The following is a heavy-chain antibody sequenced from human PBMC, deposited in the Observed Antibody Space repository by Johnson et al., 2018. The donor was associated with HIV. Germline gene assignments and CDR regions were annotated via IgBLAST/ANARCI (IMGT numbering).Heavy chain of an antibody. J-gene: IGHJ3*02. CDR1: GFIFTNYA. D-gene: IGHD2-21*01. CDR2: ISGSGDNT. V-gene: IGHV3-23*04. CDR3: ARGGGCGGDCYSGYDAFDI. Sequence: VQLVESGGGLVQPGGSLRLSCAASGFIFTNYAMSWVRQAPGKELEWVSGISGSGDNTYYADSVKGRFTLSRDNSKNTVYLQMNSLRPYDTAVYYCARGGGCGGDCYSGYDAFDIWGQGTMVTVSS.